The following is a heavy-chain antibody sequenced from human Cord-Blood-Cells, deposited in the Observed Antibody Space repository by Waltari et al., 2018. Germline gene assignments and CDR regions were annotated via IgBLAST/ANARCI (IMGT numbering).Heavy chain of an antibody. D-gene: IGHD6-13*01. V-gene: IGHV3-53*01. CDR2: IYSGGST. Sequence: EVQLVESGGGLIQPGGSLRLSCAASGFTVSSNYMSWVRQAPGKGLEWVSVIYSGGSTYYADSVKGRFTISRDNSKNTLYLQMNSLRAEDTAVYYCATMGIAAAGTLDAFDIWGQGTMVTVSS. CDR1: GFTVSSNY. J-gene: IGHJ3*02. CDR3: ATMGIAAAGTLDAFDI.